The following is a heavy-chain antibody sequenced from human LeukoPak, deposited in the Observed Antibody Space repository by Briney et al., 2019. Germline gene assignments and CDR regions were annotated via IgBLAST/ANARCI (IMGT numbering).Heavy chain of an antibody. Sequence: PVKVSCKASGGTFSSYAISWVRQAPGQGLEWMEGIIPIFGTANYAQKFQGRVTITTDESTSTAYMELSSLRSEDTAVYYCARDGLAVMTTYYMDVWGKGTTVTVSS. V-gene: IGHV1-69*05. J-gene: IGHJ6*03. CDR2: IIPIFGTA. D-gene: IGHD2-21*02. CDR1: GGTFSSYA. CDR3: ARDGLAVMTTYYMDV.